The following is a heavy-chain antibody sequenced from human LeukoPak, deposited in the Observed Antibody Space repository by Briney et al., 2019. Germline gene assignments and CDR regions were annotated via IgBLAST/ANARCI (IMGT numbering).Heavy chain of an antibody. D-gene: IGHD3-10*01. Sequence: SQTLSLTCTVSGGSISSGSYYWSWIRQPAGKGLEWIGRIYTSGSTNYNPSLKSRVTISVDTSKNQFSLKLSSVTAADTAVYYCARGSKRLFRAPTDAFDIWGQGTMVTVSS. J-gene: IGHJ3*02. CDR2: IYTSGST. CDR3: ARGSKRLFRAPTDAFDI. CDR1: GGSISSGSYY. V-gene: IGHV4-61*02.